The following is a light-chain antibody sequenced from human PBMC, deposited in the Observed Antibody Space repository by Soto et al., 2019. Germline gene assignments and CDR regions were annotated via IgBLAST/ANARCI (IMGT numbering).Light chain of an antibody. J-gene: IGKJ4*01. Sequence: EIVLTQSPGTLSLSPGEEATLSCRASQSVTSTYFAWYQQKPGQAPRLLMYGASSRATGIPDRFSGSGFGTDFTLTISGLEPKDFALYYCQQYDITPPNTFGGGTKVEV. CDR3: QQYDITPPNT. CDR1: QSVTSTY. CDR2: GAS. V-gene: IGKV3-20*01.